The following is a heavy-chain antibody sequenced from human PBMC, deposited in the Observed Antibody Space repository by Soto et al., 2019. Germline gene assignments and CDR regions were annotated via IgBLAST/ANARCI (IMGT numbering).Heavy chain of an antibody. V-gene: IGHV3-15*07. J-gene: IGHJ4*02. CDR2: IKSKTDGGTT. Sequence: GGSLRLSCAASGFTISNAWMNWVRQAPGKGLEWVGRIKSKTDGGTTDYAAPVKGRFTISRDDSKNTLYLQMNSLKTEDTAVYYCTTDLNYYDSSGYYYVSDYWGQGTLVTVSS. CDR3: TTDLNYYDSSGYYYVSDY. CDR1: GFTISNAW. D-gene: IGHD3-22*01.